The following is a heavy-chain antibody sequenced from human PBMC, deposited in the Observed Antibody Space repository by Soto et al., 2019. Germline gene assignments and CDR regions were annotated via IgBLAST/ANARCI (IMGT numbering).Heavy chain of an antibody. CDR1: GGSISASSYY. Sequence: SETLSLTCTVSGGSISASSYYWGWIRQPPGKGLEWIGSMDYSGSTYYNPSLKSRVTISVDTSKNQFSLKLSSLTAADTAVYYFSSRQWLRIFYFWGQGTLVPVSS. J-gene: IGHJ4*02. CDR3: SSRQWLRIFYF. V-gene: IGHV4-39*01. CDR2: MDYSGST. D-gene: IGHD5-12*01.